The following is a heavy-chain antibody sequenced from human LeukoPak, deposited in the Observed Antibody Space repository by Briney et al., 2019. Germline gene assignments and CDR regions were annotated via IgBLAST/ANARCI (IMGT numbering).Heavy chain of an antibody. CDR3: AKGHTGGI. Sequence: GGSLRLSCAASGFTFSSYWMTWVRQAPGKGLEWVANIKQDGSEKYYMDSVKGRFTIPRDNAKNSLYLQMNSLRAEDTAVYYYAKGHTGGIWGQGTMVTVSS. V-gene: IGHV3-7*01. CDR2: IKQDGSEK. CDR1: GFTFSSYW. J-gene: IGHJ3*02.